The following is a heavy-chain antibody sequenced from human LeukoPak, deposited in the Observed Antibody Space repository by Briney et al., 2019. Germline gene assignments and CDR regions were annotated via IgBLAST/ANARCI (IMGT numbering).Heavy chain of an antibody. J-gene: IGHJ3*02. CDR2: IYPGDSDT. CDR1: GYSFTSYW. Sequence: LGESLKISCKGSGYSFTSYWIGWVRQMPGKGLEWMGIIYPGDSDTRYSPSFQGQVTISADKSISTAYLQWGSLKASDTAMYYCARQPPGYCSGGSCYSGAFDIWGQGTMVTVSS. V-gene: IGHV5-51*01. CDR3: ARQPPGYCSGGSCYSGAFDI. D-gene: IGHD2-15*01.